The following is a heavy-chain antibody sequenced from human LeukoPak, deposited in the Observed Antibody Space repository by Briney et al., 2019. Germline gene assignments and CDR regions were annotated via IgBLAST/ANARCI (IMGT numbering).Heavy chain of an antibody. CDR2: TVGSRPDT. Sequence: GGSLRLSCAASGFTFANAMSWVRQTPGKGLEWVSATVGSRPDTYHADSVKGRFTVSRDNSRNTLYLQMNNLRIEDSAVYYCTKAPLMSCTGAFCYPFDSWGQGVLVTVSS. CDR3: TKAPLMSCTGAFCYPFDS. D-gene: IGHD2-8*02. J-gene: IGHJ4*02. CDR1: GFTFANA. V-gene: IGHV3-23*01.